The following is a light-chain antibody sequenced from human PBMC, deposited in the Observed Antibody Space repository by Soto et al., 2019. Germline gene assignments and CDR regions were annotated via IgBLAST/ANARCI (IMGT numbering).Light chain of an antibody. V-gene: IGKV1-33*01. CDR2: DAS. CDR1: QDINTY. J-gene: IGKJ5*01. Sequence: DIQLTQSPSSLSVSVGDRVTITCQTSQDINTYLNWYQQKPGRAPKLLIYDASNLETGVASTFSGSGSGTHFTFTINSLQPEDVGTYYCQQYRTFPINCGQGTRLELK. CDR3: QQYRTFPIN.